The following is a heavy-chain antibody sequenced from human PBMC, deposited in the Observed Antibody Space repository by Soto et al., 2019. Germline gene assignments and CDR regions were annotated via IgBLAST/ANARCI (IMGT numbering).Heavy chain of an antibody. J-gene: IGHJ4*02. CDR2: ISYDGSNK. Sequence: QVQLVESGGGVVQPGRSLRLSCAASGFTFSSSAMHWVRQAPGKGLEWMAVISYDGSNKYFADSVKGRFTISRDNSKNTLYLKMNSLRAEDTAVYYCARMGWAVAGSYYFDYWGQGTLVTVSS. CDR1: GFTFSSSA. V-gene: IGHV3-30-3*01. D-gene: IGHD6-19*01. CDR3: ARMGWAVAGSYYFDY.